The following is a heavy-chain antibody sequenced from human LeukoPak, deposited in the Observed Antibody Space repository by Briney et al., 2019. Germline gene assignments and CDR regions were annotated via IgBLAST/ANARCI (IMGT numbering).Heavy chain of an antibody. D-gene: IGHD3-10*01. Sequence: GASVKVSCKAFGYTFFGYYMHWVRQAPGQGLEWMGWINPNSGGTNYAQKFLGRVTMTRDTSINTVYMELSRLSSDDTAIYYCARGASGDAADFYGSGRRYYYYYMDFWGKGTTVTISS. V-gene: IGHV1-2*02. J-gene: IGHJ6*03. CDR1: GYTFFGYY. CDR3: ARGASGDAADFYGSGRRYYYYYMDF. CDR2: INPNSGGT.